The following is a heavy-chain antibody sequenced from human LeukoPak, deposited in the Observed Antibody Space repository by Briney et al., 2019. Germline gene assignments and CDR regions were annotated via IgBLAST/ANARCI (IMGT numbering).Heavy chain of an antibody. V-gene: IGHV4-59*08. CDR1: GGSISSYY. Sequence: PSETLSLTCTVSGGSISSYYWSWIRQPPGKGLEWIGYIYYSGSTNYNPSLKSRVTISVDTSKNQFSLKLSSVTAADTAVYYCARGGMNRRDGGAAIFFRAAYYFDYWGQGTLVTVSS. D-gene: IGHD3-9*01. CDR2: IYYSGST. CDR3: ARGGMNRRDGGAAIFFRAAYYFDY. J-gene: IGHJ4*02.